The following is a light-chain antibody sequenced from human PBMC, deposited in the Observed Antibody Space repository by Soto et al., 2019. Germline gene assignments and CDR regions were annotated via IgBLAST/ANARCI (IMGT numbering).Light chain of an antibody. CDR2: GAS. Sequence: EIVLTQSPGTLSLSPGEKATLSCRASQSISNSLAWYQQKPGQAPRLLIYGASTRITGIPDRFSGVGSGTDFTLTISRLDPEDFAVYSCQQYADSPRTFGQGTKVEVK. CDR1: QSISNS. CDR3: QQYADSPRT. V-gene: IGKV3-20*01. J-gene: IGKJ1*01.